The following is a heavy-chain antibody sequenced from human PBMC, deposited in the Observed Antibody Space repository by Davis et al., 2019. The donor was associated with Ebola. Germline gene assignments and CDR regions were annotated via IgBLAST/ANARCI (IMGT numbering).Heavy chain of an antibody. Sequence: SVKVSCKASGYTFTSYGISWVRQAPGQGLEGMGWISAYNGNTNYAQKLQGRVTMTTDTSTSTAYMELRSLRSDDTAVYYCAREGYSYGYLSSVSGGDYWGQGTLVTVSS. CDR2: ISAYNGNT. D-gene: IGHD5-18*01. V-gene: IGHV1-18*04. CDR1: GYTFTSYG. CDR3: AREGYSYGYLSSVSGGDY. J-gene: IGHJ4*02.